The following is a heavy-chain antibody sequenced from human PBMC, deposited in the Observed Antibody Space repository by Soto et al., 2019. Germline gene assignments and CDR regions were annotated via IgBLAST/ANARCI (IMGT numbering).Heavy chain of an antibody. J-gene: IGHJ5*02. D-gene: IGHD3-22*01. V-gene: IGHV4-30-4*01. CDR2: IYYSGST. Sequence: PPGKGLEWIGYIYYSGSTYYNPSLKSRVTISVDTSKNQFSLKLSSVTAADTAVYFCAREPNIITASDGISNGHWWLDPWRNGTRDTVIS. CDR3: AREPNIITASDGISNGHWWLDP.